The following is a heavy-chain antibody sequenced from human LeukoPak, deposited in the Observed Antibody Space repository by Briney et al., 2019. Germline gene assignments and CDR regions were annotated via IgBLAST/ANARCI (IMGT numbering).Heavy chain of an antibody. J-gene: IGHJ5*02. CDR2: IFYSGST. V-gene: IGHV4-39*07. D-gene: IGHD4-11*01. CDR3: ARVHEYSNYGWFDP. CDR1: GGSISTSSYY. Sequence: PSETLSLTCTVSGGSISTSSYYWGWVRQPPGKGLEWIGNIFYSGSTYYSPSLKSRVTISLDTSRNQFSLKLSSVTAADTAVYYCARVHEYSNYGWFDPWGQGTLVTVSS.